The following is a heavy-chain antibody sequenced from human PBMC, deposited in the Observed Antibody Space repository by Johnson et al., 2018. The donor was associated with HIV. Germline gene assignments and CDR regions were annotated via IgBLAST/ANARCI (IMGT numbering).Heavy chain of an antibody. J-gene: IGHJ3*02. CDR3: AKEPLVGATGAFDI. CDR1: GFTFSDYY. V-gene: IGHV3-23*04. CDR2: ISGSGGST. Sequence: VQLVESGGGLVKPGGSLRLSCAASGFTFSDYYMSWIRQAPGKGLEWVSAISGSGGSTYYADPVKGRLTISRDNSKNTLYLQMNSLRAEDTAVYYCAKEPLVGATGAFDIWGQGTMVTVSS. D-gene: IGHD1-26*01.